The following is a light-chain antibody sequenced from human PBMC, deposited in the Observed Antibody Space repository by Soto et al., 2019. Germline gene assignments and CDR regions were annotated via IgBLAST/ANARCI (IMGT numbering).Light chain of an antibody. V-gene: IGKV3-11*01. CDR1: QSVSSS. Sequence: EIVLTQSPATLSLSPGERATLSCRASQSVSSSLAWYQQKPGQAPRLLIYDASNRATGISARFSGSGSGTDFTLTISSLEPEDFAVYYCQQRSNWPPITFGQGTRLEIK. CDR3: QQRSNWPPIT. J-gene: IGKJ5*01. CDR2: DAS.